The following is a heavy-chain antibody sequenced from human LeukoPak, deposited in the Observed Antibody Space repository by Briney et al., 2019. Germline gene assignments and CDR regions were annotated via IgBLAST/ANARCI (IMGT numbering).Heavy chain of an antibody. J-gene: IGHJ5*02. CDR1: GYSISSGYY. CDR2: IFQRGYS. D-gene: IGHD1-1*01. CDR3: AGDKETTGNGRPNWFDP. Sequence: AETLSLTCAVSGYSISSGYYWGWFRQPPGKGLQWIGSIFQRGYSYYNPSLKSRVTISVDTSRNQFSLKLSSVTAADTAVYYCAGDKETTGNGRPNWFDPWGQGTLVTVSS. V-gene: IGHV4-38-2*01.